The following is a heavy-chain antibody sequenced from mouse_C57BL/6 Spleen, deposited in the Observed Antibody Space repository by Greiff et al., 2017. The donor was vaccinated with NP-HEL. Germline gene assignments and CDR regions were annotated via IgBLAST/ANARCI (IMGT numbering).Heavy chain of an antibody. V-gene: IGHV1-18*01. CDR2: INPNNGGT. J-gene: IGHJ4*01. CDR3: ARGGIYYGNSYAMDY. CDR1: GYTFTDYN. Sequence: VHVKQSGPELVKPGASVKIPCKASGYTFTDYNMDWVKQSHGKSLEWIGDINPNNGGTIYNQKFKGKATLTVDKSSSTAYMVLRSLTSEDTAVYYCARGGIYYGNSYAMDYWGQGTSVTVSS. D-gene: IGHD2-1*01.